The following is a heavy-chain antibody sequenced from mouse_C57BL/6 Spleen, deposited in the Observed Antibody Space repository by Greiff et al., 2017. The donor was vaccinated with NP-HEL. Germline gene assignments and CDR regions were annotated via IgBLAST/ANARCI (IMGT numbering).Heavy chain of an antibody. CDR1: DSEVFPIAY. CDR3: ARPEAPDYYGSSYYWYFDV. V-gene: IGHV15-2*01. CDR2: ILPSIGRT. J-gene: IGHJ1*03. D-gene: IGHD1-1*01. Sequence: QVQLKQSGSELRSPGSSVKLSCKDFDSEVFPIAYMSWVRQKPGHGFEWIGGILPSIGRTIYGEKFEDKATLDADTLSNTAYLELNSLTSEDSAIYYCARPEAPDYYGSSYYWYFDVWGTGTTVTVSS.